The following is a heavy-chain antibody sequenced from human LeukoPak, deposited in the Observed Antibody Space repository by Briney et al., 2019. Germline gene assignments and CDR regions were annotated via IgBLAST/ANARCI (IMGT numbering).Heavy chain of an antibody. J-gene: IGHJ4*02. D-gene: IGHD4/OR15-4a*01. CDR1: GFTFSRYW. Sequence: GGSLRLSCAASGFTFSRYWMSWVRQAPGKGLEWVANIEQDGSEKNYVDSVKGRFTISRDNAKNSLYLQMNSLRPEDTSVYFCVRQHDYADYWGQGTLVTVSS. V-gene: IGHV3-7*01. CDR2: IEQDGSEK. CDR3: VRQHDYADY.